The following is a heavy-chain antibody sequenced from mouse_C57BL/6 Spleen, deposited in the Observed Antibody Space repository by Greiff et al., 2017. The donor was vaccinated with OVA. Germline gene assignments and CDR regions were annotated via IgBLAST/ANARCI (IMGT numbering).Heavy chain of an antibody. Sequence: VQLQQSGAELVRPGASVKLSCKASGYTFTDYYINWVKQRPGQGLEWIARIYPGSGNTYYNEKFKGKATLTAEKSSSTAYMQLSSLTSEDSAVYFCAKAQATEFAYWGQGTLVTVSA. V-gene: IGHV1-76*01. CDR2: IYPGSGNT. CDR1: GYTFTDYY. CDR3: AKAQATEFAY. D-gene: IGHD3-2*02. J-gene: IGHJ3*01.